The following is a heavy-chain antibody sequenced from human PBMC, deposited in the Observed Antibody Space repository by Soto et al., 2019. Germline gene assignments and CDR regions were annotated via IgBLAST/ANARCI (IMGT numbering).Heavy chain of an antibody. V-gene: IGHV5-51*07. CDR2: IFTRDSET. J-gene: IGHJ5*02. CDR3: ARGYFDSGHGYDL. CDR1: GHLINNHL. D-gene: IGHD3-10*01. Sequence: PAESLNISCKCPGHLINNHLIGLGHPPPGEGLEWMCVIFTRDSETKTSPSFQGDVSLSVDNSINTVYLQWTSLKTTDTGIYFCARGYFDSGHGYDLWGQGTLVTVSS.